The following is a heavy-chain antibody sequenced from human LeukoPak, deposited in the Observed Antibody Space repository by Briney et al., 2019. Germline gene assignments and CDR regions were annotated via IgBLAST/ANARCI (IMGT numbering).Heavy chain of an antibody. CDR1: GFTFSKYD. J-gene: IGHJ6*02. V-gene: IGHV3-13*01. D-gene: IGHD3-22*01. Sequence: PGGSLRLSCAASGFTFSKYDMHWVRPATGKGLEWVSGIRSAGDTYYPGSLKGGFTISREDAKHSFYLQMNSLRAGDTAVCYGASGNPYYYDRIGYYYARPRYYSLDVWGQGTTVTVSS. CDR3: ASGNPYYYDRIGYYYARPRYYSLDV. CDR2: IRSAGDT.